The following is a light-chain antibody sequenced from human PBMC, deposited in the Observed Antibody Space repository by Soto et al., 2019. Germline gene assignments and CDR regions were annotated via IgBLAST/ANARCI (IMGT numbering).Light chain of an antibody. CDR3: QQYNNWPPIT. V-gene: IGKV1-5*01. J-gene: IGKJ5*01. CDR2: HAS. Sequence: DIQMTQSPSTLSASVGDRVTMTCLASQNINTDLAWYQQKPGKVPNLLIYHASSLVTGVPSRFSGSGSGTEFTLTISSLQPDDFAVYYCQQYNNWPPITFGQGTRLEI. CDR1: QNINTD.